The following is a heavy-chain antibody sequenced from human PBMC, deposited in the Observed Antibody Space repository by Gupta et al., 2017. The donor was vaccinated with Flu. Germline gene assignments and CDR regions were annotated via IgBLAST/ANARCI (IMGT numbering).Heavy chain of an antibody. V-gene: IGHV3-48*03. CDR3: ARGPGDVSGSKIDY. CDR2: ISSRGTTI. J-gene: IGHJ4*01. CDR1: GFTFSSSE. Sequence: EVQLVESGGGLVQPGGSLRLSCAASGFTFSSSEMNWVRQAPGKGLEWISYISSRGTTIHYADSVRGRLTISRDNSKRSLYLQMSSLRAEDTALYYCARGPGDVSGSKIDYWGQGTPVTVSS. D-gene: IGHD5-12*01.